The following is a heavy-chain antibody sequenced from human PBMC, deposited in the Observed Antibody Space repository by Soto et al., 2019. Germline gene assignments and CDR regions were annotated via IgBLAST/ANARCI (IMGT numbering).Heavy chain of an antibody. CDR2: IYSGGST. D-gene: IGHD5-18*01. V-gene: IGHV3-66*01. CDR3: ARDDSYGYVGSYYYYMDV. Sequence: EVQLVESGGGLVQPGGSLRLSCAASGFTVSSNYMSWVRQAPGKGLEWVSVIYSGGSTYYADSVKGRFTISRDNSKNTLYLQMNSLRAEDTAVYYSARDDSYGYVGSYYYYMDVWGKGTTVTVSS. J-gene: IGHJ6*03. CDR1: GFTVSSNY.